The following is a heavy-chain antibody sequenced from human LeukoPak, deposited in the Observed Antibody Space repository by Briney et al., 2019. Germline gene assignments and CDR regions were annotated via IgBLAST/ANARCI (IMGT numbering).Heavy chain of an antibody. V-gene: IGHV3-30-3*01. D-gene: IGHD6-19*01. Sequence: GGSLRLSCAASGFTFSSYAMHWVRQAPGKGLEWVAVISYDGSNKYYADSVKGRFTISRDNSKNTLYLQMNSLRAEDTAVYYCARDASGWYSYFDYWGQGTLVTVSS. CDR2: ISYDGSNK. CDR1: GFTFSSYA. CDR3: ARDASGWYSYFDY. J-gene: IGHJ4*02.